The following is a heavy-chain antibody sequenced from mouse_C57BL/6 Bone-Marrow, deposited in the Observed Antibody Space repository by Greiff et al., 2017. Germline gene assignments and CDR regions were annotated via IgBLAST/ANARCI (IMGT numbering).Heavy chain of an antibody. CDR3: ARGYYGSRGGFAY. Sequence: EVKLVESGGGLVQPGGSLSLSCAASGFTFTDYYMSWVRQPPGKALEWLGFIRNKANGYTTEYSASVKGRFTISRDNSQSILYLQMNALRAEDSATYYCARGYYGSRGGFAYWGQGTLVTVSA. D-gene: IGHD1-1*01. J-gene: IGHJ3*01. V-gene: IGHV7-3*01. CDR2: IRNKANGYTT. CDR1: GFTFTDYY.